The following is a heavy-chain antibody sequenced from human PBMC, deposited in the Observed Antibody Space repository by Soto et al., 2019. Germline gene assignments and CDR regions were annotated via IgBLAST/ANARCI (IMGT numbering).Heavy chain of an antibody. D-gene: IGHD6-6*01. CDR3: ARVVSSSSTLGAYYYYYGMDV. Sequence: WASVKVSCKASGYTFTGYYMHWVRQAPGQGLEWMGWINPNSGGTNYAQKFQGRVTMTRDTSISTAYMELSRLGSDDTAVYYCARVVSSSSTLGAYYYYYGMDVWGQGTTVTVSS. J-gene: IGHJ6*02. V-gene: IGHV1-2*02. CDR2: INPNSGGT. CDR1: GYTFTGYY.